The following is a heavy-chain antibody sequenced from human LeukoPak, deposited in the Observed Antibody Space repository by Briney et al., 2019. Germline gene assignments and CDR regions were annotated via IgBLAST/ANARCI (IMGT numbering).Heavy chain of an antibody. CDR1: GGSISSSSYY. CDR3: ARIVASYYFGY. D-gene: IGHD5-12*01. CDR2: IYYSGST. Sequence: SETLSLTCTVSGGSISSSSYYWGWIRQPPGKGLEWIGSIYYSGSTYYNPSLKSRVTISVDTSKNQFSLKLDSVTAADTAVYYCARIVASYYFGYWGQGTLVTVSS. J-gene: IGHJ4*02. V-gene: IGHV4-39*01.